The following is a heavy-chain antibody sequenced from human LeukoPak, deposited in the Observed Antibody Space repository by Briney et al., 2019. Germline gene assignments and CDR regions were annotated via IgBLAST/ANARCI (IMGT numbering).Heavy chain of an antibody. V-gene: IGHV4-38-2*01. CDR2: INHSGST. J-gene: IGHJ4*02. Sequence: PSETLSLTCAVSGYSISSGYYWGWIRQPPGKGLEWIGSINHSGSTYYNPSLKSRVTISVDTSKNQFSLKLSSVTAADTAVYYCARGGCSSTSCYSSFDYWGQGTLVTVSS. D-gene: IGHD2-2*01. CDR1: GYSISSGYY. CDR3: ARGGCSSTSCYSSFDY.